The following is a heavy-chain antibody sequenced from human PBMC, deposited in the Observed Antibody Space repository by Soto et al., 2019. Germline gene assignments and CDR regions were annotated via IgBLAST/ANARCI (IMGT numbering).Heavy chain of an antibody. J-gene: IGHJ6*02. CDR1: GGSINYSY. V-gene: IGHV4-59*01. CDR3: AGVNYGDYYYGMDG. Sequence: QVQLQESGPGLVKPSETLSLTCTVSGGSINYSYWTWIRQPPGKGLEWIGYISYTGSANYNASLKSRLTITVDTSKNQFSLKLSSVTGADTALYYCAGVNYGDYYYGMDGWGQGTTVTVSS. CDR2: ISYTGSA. D-gene: IGHD4-17*01.